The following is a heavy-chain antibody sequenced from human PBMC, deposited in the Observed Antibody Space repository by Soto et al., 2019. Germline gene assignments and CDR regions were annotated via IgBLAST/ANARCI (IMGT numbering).Heavy chain of an antibody. Sequence: ASVKVSCKASGYTFTGYYMHWVRQAPGQGLEWMGWINPNSGGTNYAQKFQGWVTMTRDTSISTAYMELSRLRSDDTAVYYCARDCRSPYYYGMDVWGQGTTVTVSS. CDR3: ARDCRSPYYYGMDV. CDR1: GYTFTGYY. V-gene: IGHV1-2*04. J-gene: IGHJ6*02. CDR2: INPNSGGT.